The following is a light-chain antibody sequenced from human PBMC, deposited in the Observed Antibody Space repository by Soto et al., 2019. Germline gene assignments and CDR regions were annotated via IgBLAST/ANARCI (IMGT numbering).Light chain of an antibody. V-gene: IGKV3-15*01. CDR1: QSLGGN. J-gene: IGKJ1*01. CDR2: RAS. Sequence: IVMTKDTASLAVSPGDTATISCRASQSLGGNLAWYQQKPGQAPRLLIFRASSRAKGVPARFSASWSGTEFTLTISGLQFQDFAVYYCHQDNNWPPWTFAPGTKVDI. CDR3: HQDNNWPPWT.